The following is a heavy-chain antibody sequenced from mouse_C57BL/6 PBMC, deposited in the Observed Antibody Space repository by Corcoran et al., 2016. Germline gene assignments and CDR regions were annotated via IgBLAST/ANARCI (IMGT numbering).Heavy chain of an antibody. CDR1: GYTFTSYG. CDR3: AREVPSYGSSYEYFDV. D-gene: IGHD1-1*01. Sequence: QVQLQQSGAELARPGASVKLSCKASGYTFTSYGISWVKQRTGQGLEWIGEIYPRSGNTYYNEKFKGKATLTADKSSSTAYMELRSLTSEDSAVYFCAREVPSYGSSYEYFDVWGTGTTVTVSS. J-gene: IGHJ1*03. V-gene: IGHV1-81*01. CDR2: IYPRSGNT.